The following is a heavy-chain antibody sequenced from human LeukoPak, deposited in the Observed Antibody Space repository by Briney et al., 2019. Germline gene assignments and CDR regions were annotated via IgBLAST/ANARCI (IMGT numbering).Heavy chain of an antibody. D-gene: IGHD3-22*01. J-gene: IGHJ4*02. CDR1: GGTFSSYA. Sequence: GASVMVSCKASGGTFSSYAISWVRQAPGQGLEWMGGIIPIFGTANYAQKFQGRVTITADESTSTAYMELSSLRSEDTIVYYSASPYYDTSGYERYYFDYWGQGTLVTVSS. CDR2: IIPIFGTA. V-gene: IGHV1-69*13. CDR3: ASPYYDTSGYERYYFDY.